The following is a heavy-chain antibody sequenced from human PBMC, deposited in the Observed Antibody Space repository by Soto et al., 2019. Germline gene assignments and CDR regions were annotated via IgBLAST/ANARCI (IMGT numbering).Heavy chain of an antibody. D-gene: IGHD6-6*01. Sequence: ASVKVSCKASGYTFTSYDINWVRQATGQGLEWMGWMNPNSGNTGYAQKFQGRVTMTRNTSISTAYMELSSLRSEDTAVYYCARVRGMAARASQNYNWFDPWGQGTLVTVSS. J-gene: IGHJ5*02. CDR3: ARVRGMAARASQNYNWFDP. CDR1: GYTFTSYD. V-gene: IGHV1-8*01. CDR2: MNPNSGNT.